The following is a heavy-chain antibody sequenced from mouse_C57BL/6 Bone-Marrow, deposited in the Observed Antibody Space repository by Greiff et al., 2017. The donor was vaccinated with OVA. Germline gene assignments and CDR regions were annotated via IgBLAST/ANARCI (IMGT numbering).Heavy chain of an antibody. CDR2: ISNGGGST. Sequence: EVQLVESGGGLVQPGGSLKLSCAASGFTFSDYYMYWVRQTPEKRLEWVAYISNGGGSTYYPDTVKGRFTISRDNAKNTLYLQMSRLKSEDTAMYYCARLNALITTNKWYFDVWGTGTTVTVSS. D-gene: IGHD1-1*01. V-gene: IGHV5-12*01. J-gene: IGHJ1*03. CDR3: ARLNALITTNKWYFDV. CDR1: GFTFSDYY.